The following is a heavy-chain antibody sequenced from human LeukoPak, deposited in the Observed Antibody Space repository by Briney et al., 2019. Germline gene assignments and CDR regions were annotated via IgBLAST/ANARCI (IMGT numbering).Heavy chain of an antibody. Sequence: PSEALSLTCAVYGGSFSGYYWSWIRQPPGKGLEWIGEINHSGSTNYNPSLKSRVTISVDTSKNQFSLKLSSVTAADTAVYYCARVGGSSWLSYFDYWSQGTLVTVSS. CDR3: ARVGGSSWLSYFDY. V-gene: IGHV4-34*01. CDR2: INHSGST. D-gene: IGHD6-13*01. J-gene: IGHJ4*02. CDR1: GGSFSGYY.